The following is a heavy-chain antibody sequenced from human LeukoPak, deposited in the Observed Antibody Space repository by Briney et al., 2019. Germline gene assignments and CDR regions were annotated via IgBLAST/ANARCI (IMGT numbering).Heavy chain of an antibody. V-gene: IGHV4-30-4*01. CDR3: ARVEDSGWYYFDY. CDR2: IYYSGST. CDR1: GGSISGGDYY. D-gene: IGHD3-10*01. J-gene: IGHJ4*02. Sequence: SETLSLTCTVSGGSISGGDYYWSWIRQPPGKGLEWIGYIYYSGSTYYNPSLKSRVTISVDTSKNQFSLKLSSVTAADTAMYYCARVEDSGWYYFDYWGQGTLVTVSS.